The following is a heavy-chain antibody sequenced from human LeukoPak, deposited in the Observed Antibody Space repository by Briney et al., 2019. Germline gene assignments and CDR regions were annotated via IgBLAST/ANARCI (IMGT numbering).Heavy chain of an antibody. V-gene: IGHV3-30-3*01. Sequence: GGSLRLSCAASGFTFSSYAMHWDRQAPGKGLEWVAVISYDGSNKYYADSVKGRFTISRDNSKNTLYLQMNSLRAEDTAVYYCARLYSSEGVVYWGQGTLVTVSS. CDR1: GFTFSSYA. D-gene: IGHD6-25*01. CDR3: ARLYSSEGVVY. J-gene: IGHJ4*02. CDR2: ISYDGSNK.